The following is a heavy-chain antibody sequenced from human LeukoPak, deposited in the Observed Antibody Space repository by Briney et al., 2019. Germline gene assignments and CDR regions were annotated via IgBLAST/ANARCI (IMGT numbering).Heavy chain of an antibody. J-gene: IGHJ6*03. CDR3: ARDMSTVSYFYCMDV. V-gene: IGHV3-21*01. CDR1: GFTFNTYT. CDR2: ISSSGDYI. D-gene: IGHD4-17*01. Sequence: GGSLRLSCAASGFTFNTYTINWVRQAPGKGLEWISSISSSGDYIYYADSVKGRLTISRDNSKNTLHLQINSLRAEDTAVYYCARDMSTVSYFYCMDVWGKGTTVTVSS.